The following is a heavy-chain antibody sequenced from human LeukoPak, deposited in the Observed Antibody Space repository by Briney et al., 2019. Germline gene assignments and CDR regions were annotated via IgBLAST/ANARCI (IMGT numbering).Heavy chain of an antibody. V-gene: IGHV3-23*01. CDR2: ITASGGNT. J-gene: IGHJ4*02. CDR3: AKGNGYSYGRYYFDY. D-gene: IGHD5-18*01. CDR1: GFTFSSYA. Sequence: GGSLRLSCAASGFTFSSYAMGWVRQAPGKGLEWVSAITASGGNTYYADSVKGRFTISRDNSKNTLYLQVNSLRAEDTAVYYCAKGNGYSYGRYYFDYWGRGTLVTVSS.